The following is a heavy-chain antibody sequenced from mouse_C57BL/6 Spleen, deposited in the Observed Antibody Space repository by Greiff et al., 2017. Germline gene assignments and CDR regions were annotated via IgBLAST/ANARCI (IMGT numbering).Heavy chain of an antibody. J-gene: IGHJ1*03. CDR3: ARTRQPYWYFDV. Sequence: VQLQQPGAELVKPGASVKLSCKASGYTFTSYWMHWVKQRPGQGLEWIGMIHPNSGSTNYNEKFKSKATLTVDKSSSTAYMQLSSLTSEDSAVYYCARTRQPYWYFDVWGTGTTVTVSS. CDR1: GYTFTSYW. V-gene: IGHV1-64*01. CDR2: IHPNSGST.